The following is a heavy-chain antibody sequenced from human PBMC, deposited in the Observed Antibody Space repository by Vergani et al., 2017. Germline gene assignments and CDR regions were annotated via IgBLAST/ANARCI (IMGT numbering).Heavy chain of an antibody. Sequence: EVQLLESGGGLVQPGGSLRLSCAASGFTFSDFSMSWVRQAPGKGLEWVSSISSSSSYIYYADSVKGRFTISRDNAKNSLYLQMNSLRAEDTAVYYCARDGSSTSCYGEVDYWGQGTLVTVSS. D-gene: IGHD2-2*01. CDR3: ARDGSSTSCYGEVDY. CDR2: ISSSSSYI. CDR1: GFTFSDFS. J-gene: IGHJ4*02. V-gene: IGHV3-21*01.